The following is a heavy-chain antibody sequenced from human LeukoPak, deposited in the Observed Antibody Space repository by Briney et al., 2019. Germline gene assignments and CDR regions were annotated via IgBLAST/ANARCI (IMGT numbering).Heavy chain of an antibody. CDR2: ISSSSFKI. J-gene: IGHJ4*02. V-gene: IGHV3-48*04. Sequence: GGSLRLSCAASEFTFVRYAMNWVRQAPGKGLEWVSYISSSSFKIGYADSVKGRFTISRDNAKNSLYLQMNSLRAEDTAVYYCARSQTTVTTWDYWGQGTLVTVSS. CDR1: EFTFVRYA. D-gene: IGHD4-17*01. CDR3: ARSQTTVTTWDY.